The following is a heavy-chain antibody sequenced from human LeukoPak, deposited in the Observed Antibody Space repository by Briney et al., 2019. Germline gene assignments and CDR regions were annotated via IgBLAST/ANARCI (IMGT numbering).Heavy chain of an antibody. D-gene: IGHD4-17*01. CDR3: AKADYGDYVSPFDY. J-gene: IGHJ4*02. CDR2: ISGSGGST. CDR1: GFTFSSYA. V-gene: IGHV3-23*01. Sequence: GGSLRLSCAASGFTFSSYAMSWVRQAPGKGLEWVSAISGSGGSTYYADSVKGRFTISRDNSKNTLYLQMNGLRAEDTAVYYCAKADYGDYVSPFDYWGQGTLVTVSS.